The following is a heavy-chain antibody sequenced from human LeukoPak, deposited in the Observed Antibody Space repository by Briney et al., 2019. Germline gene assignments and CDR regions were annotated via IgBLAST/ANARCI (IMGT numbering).Heavy chain of an antibody. Sequence: PGGSLRLSCAASGFTFSDYEMNWVRQAPGKVLEWLSHISISSTTIHYADSVKGRFTISRDNAKNSVYLQMTSLRAEDTAVYYCAREGGSGWYSGWFDPWGQGTLVTVSS. J-gene: IGHJ5*02. V-gene: IGHV3-48*03. CDR1: GFTFSDYE. CDR2: ISISSTTI. CDR3: AREGGSGWYSGWFDP. D-gene: IGHD6-19*01.